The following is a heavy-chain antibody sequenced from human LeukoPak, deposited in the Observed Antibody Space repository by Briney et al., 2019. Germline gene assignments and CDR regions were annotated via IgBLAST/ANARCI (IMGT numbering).Heavy chain of an antibody. Sequence: ASVKVSCKASGYTFTSYGISWVRQASGQGLEWMGWISAYNGNTNYAQKLQGRVTMTTDTSTSTAYMELRSLRSDDTAVYYCARERSEKYDILTGYYYMDVWGKGTTVTVSS. J-gene: IGHJ6*03. CDR1: GYTFTSYG. D-gene: IGHD3-9*01. CDR2: ISAYNGNT. CDR3: ARERSEKYDILTGYYYMDV. V-gene: IGHV1-18*01.